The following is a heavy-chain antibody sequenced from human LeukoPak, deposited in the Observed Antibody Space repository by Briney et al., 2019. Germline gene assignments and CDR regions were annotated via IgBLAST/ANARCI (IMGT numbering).Heavy chain of an antibody. V-gene: IGHV3-23*01. CDR3: AKLEDIVATINAFDI. CDR1: GFTFSSYA. CDR2: ISGSGGST. J-gene: IGHJ3*02. D-gene: IGHD5-12*01. Sequence: GGSLRLSCAASGFTFSSYAMSWVRQAPGKGLEGFSAISGSGGSTYYADSVKGRFTISRDNSKNTLYLQMNSLRAEDTAVYYCAKLEDIVATINAFDIWGQGTMVTVSS.